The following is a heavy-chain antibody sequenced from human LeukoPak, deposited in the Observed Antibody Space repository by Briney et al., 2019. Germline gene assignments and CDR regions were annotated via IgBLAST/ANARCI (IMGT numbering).Heavy chain of an antibody. CDR1: GFTFSRYW. Sequence: GGSLRLSCAASGFTFSRYWMHWVRQAPGKGLVWVSRMNPDGSRIDYADSVKGRFTISRDNAKNTLYLQMNSLGVEDTAVYYCASDFTGSDDFWGQGTLVTVSS. CDR2: MNPDGSRI. J-gene: IGHJ4*02. V-gene: IGHV3-74*01. D-gene: IGHD2-15*01. CDR3: ASDFTGSDDF.